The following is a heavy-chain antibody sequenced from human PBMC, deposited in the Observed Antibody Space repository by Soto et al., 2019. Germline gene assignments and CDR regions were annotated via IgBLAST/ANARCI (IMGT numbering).Heavy chain of an antibody. Sequence: SETLSLTCAVSGHFISRGGFSWSWIRQQPGKGLEWIGYIYHSGTSFYNPSLKSRVTISVDGSKNQFSLKVKSVTAADTAVYYCARGRLVPAVSFDYWGLGTLVTVSS. CDR3: ARGRLVPAVSFDY. J-gene: IGHJ4*02. CDR2: IYHSGTS. CDR1: GHFISRGGFS. V-gene: IGHV4-30-2*01. D-gene: IGHD2-2*01.